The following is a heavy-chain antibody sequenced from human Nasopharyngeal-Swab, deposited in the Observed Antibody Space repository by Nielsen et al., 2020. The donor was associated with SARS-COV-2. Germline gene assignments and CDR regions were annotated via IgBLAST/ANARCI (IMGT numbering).Heavy chain of an antibody. V-gene: IGHV1-3*01. CDR1: GYTFTSYA. CDR3: ARDQSTTIFGVVIARISGAFDI. Sequence: ASVKVSCKASGYTFTSYAMHWVRQAPGQRLEWMGWISAGNGNTKYSQKFQGRVTITRDTSASTAYMELSSLRSEDTAVYYCARDQSTTIFGVVIARISGAFDIWGQGTMVTVSS. CDR2: ISAGNGNT. J-gene: IGHJ3*02. D-gene: IGHD3-3*01.